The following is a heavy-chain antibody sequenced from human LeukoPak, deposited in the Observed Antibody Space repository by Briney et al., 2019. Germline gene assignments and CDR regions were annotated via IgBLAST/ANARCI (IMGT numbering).Heavy chain of an antibody. Sequence: ASVKVSCKVSGYTLTELSMHWVRQAPGKELEWMGGFDNEDGEAIYAQKFQGRVTMTEDTSTDTAYMELRSLRSEDTAVYYCATGNYYDTSRYYQVYFDYWGQGTLVTVSS. CDR1: GYTLTELS. V-gene: IGHV1-24*01. CDR2: FDNEDGEA. J-gene: IGHJ4*02. D-gene: IGHD3-22*01. CDR3: ATGNYYDTSRYYQVYFDY.